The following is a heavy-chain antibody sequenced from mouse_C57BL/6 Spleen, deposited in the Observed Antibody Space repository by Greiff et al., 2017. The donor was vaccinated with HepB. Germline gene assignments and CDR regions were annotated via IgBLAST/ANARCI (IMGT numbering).Heavy chain of an antibody. CDR2: FHPYNDDT. V-gene: IGHV1-47*01. CDR3: ARKNYSKGYYAMDY. Sequence: VKLQESGAELVKPGASVKMSCKASGYTFTTYPIEWMKQNHGKSLEWIGNFHPYNDDTKYNEKFKGKATLTVEKSSSTVYLELSRLTSDDSAVYYCARKNYSKGYYAMDYWGQGTSVTVSS. J-gene: IGHJ4*01. D-gene: IGHD2-5*01. CDR1: GYTFTTYP.